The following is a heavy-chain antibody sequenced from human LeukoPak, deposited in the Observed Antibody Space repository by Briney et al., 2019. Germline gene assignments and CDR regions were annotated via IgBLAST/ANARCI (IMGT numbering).Heavy chain of an antibody. Sequence: SETLSLTCTVSGGSISSYYWGWIRQPPGKGLEWIGSIYYSGSTYYNPSLKSRVTISVDTSRNQFSLKLSSVTAADTAVYYCARVAPVTSGGFYFDFWGQGTLVTVSS. CDR2: IYYSGST. V-gene: IGHV4-39*07. D-gene: IGHD3-10*01. CDR1: GGSISSYY. J-gene: IGHJ4*02. CDR3: ARVAPVTSGGFYFDF.